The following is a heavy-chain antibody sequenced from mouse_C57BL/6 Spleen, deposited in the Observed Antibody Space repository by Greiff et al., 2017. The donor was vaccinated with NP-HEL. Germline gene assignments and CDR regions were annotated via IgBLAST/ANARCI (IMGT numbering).Heavy chain of an antibody. D-gene: IGHD1-1*01. J-gene: IGHJ2*01. CDR1: GYTFTSYW. V-gene: IGHV1-72*01. Sequence: QVQLQQPGAELVKPGASVKLSCKASGYTFTSYWMHWVKQRPGRGLERIGRIDPNSGGTKYNEKFKSKATLTVDKPSSTAYMQLSSLTSEDSAVYYCARLGFYYYGGDYWGQGTTLTVSS. CDR2: IDPNSGGT. CDR3: ARLGFYYYGGDY.